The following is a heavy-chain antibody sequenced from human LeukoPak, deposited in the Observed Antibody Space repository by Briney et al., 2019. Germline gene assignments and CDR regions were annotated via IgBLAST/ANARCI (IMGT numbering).Heavy chain of an antibody. CDR1: GYTFTSYD. J-gene: IGHJ5*02. Sequence: ASVKVSRKASGYTFTSYDTNWVRQATGQGLEWMGWMNPDSGNTGYAQKFQGRLTMTRNTSISTAYMELSSLRSEDTAVYYCARVITFGGIGYNWFDPWGQGTLVTVSS. CDR3: ARVITFGGIGYNWFDP. D-gene: IGHD3-16*01. CDR2: MNPDSGNT. V-gene: IGHV1-8*01.